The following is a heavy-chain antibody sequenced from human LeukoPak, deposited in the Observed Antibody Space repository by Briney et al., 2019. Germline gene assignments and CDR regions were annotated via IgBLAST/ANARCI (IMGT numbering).Heavy chain of an antibody. CDR3: ARVSSYYYDSSGYYSDAFDI. V-gene: IGHV4-59*01. Sequence: SETLSLTCTVSGGSISSYYWSWIRQPPGKGLEWIGYIYYSGSTNYNPSLKSRVTISVDTSKNQFSLKLSSVTAADTAVYYCARVSSYYYDSSGYYSDAFDIWGQGTMVTVSS. CDR2: IYYSGST. J-gene: IGHJ3*02. D-gene: IGHD3-22*01. CDR1: GGSISSYY.